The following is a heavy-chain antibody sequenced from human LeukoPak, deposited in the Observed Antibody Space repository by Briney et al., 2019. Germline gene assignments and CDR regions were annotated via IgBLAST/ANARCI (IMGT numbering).Heavy chain of an antibody. Sequence: PGGSLRLSCAASGFTVSSNYMSWVRQAPGKGLEWVSVIYNSGSTYYADSVKGRFTISRDNSKNTLYLQMNSLRAEDTAVYYCARGGGGYYDSSGYYPDYFDYWGQGTLVTASS. CDR1: GFTVSSNY. CDR2: IYNSGST. J-gene: IGHJ4*02. CDR3: ARGGGGYYDSSGYYPDYFDY. D-gene: IGHD3-22*01. V-gene: IGHV3-53*01.